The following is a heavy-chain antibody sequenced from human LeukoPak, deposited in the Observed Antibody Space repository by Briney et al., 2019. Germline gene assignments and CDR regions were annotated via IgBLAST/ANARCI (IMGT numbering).Heavy chain of an antibody. CDR3: ARGPVEAVFGVSTED. Sequence: ASVKVSCKASGYTFTSYDINWVRQATGQGLEWMGWMNPSSGNTGYAQKFQGRVSLTRDTSISTAYMELSSLRSEDTAVYYCARGPVEAVFGVSTEDWGQGTTVTVSS. D-gene: IGHD3-10*02. J-gene: IGHJ6*02. CDR2: MNPSSGNT. V-gene: IGHV1-8*01. CDR1: GYTFTSYD.